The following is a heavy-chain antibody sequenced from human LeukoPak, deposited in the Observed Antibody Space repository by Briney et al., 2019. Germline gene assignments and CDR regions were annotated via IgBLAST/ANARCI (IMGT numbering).Heavy chain of an antibody. CDR2: INPNSGGT. CDR1: GFTFTSSA. D-gene: IGHD2-15*01. CDR3: ARGLTSLGYCSGGSCRNWFDP. J-gene: IGHJ5*02. V-gene: IGHV1-18*01. Sequence: ASVKVSCKASGFTFTSSAVQWVRQAPGQGLEWMGWINPNSGGTNYAQKLQGRVTMTTDTSTSTAYMELRSLRSDDTAVYYCARGLTSLGYCSGGSCRNWFDPWGQGTLVTVSS.